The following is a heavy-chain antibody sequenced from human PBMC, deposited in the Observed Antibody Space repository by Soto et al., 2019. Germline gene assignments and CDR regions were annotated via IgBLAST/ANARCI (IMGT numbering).Heavy chain of an antibody. D-gene: IGHD6-13*01. CDR1: GYSFTSYW. CDR2: IDPSDSYT. J-gene: IGHJ6*02. CDR3: ARGAAENTLDLYYYYGMDV. V-gene: IGHV5-10-1*03. Sequence: EVQLVQSGAEVKKPGESLRISCKGSGYSFTSYWISWVRQMPGKGLEWMGRIDPSDSYTNYSPSFQGHVTISADKSISTAYLQWSSLKASDTAMYYCARGAAENTLDLYYYYGMDVWGQGTTVTVSS.